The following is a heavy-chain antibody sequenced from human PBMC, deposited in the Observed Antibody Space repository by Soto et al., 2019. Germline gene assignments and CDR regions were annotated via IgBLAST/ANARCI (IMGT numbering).Heavy chain of an antibody. D-gene: IGHD6-13*01. V-gene: IGHV5-51*01. CDR3: ARRVAAAGTDYYYMDV. Sequence: PGASLKISCEGPGYSFTRYWIGWVRQMPGKGLEWMGIIYPGDSDTRYSPSFQGQVTISADKSISTAYLQWSSLKASDTAMYYCARRVAAAGTDYYYMDVWGKGTTVTVSS. CDR2: IYPGDSDT. J-gene: IGHJ6*03. CDR1: GYSFTRYW.